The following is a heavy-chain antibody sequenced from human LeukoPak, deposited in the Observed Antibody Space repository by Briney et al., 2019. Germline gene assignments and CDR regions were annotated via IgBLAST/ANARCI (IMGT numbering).Heavy chain of an antibody. CDR1: GYSFTSYW. CDR2: IYPGDSDT. CDR3: ARNDFWSASWFNP. V-gene: IGHV5-51*01. Sequence: GESLKISCKGSGYSFTSYWIGWVRRMPGKGVEWMGIIYPGDSDTRYSPSSQGQVTISADKSISTAYLQWSSLKASDTAMYYCARNDFWSASWFNPWGQGTLVTVSS. D-gene: IGHD3-3*01. J-gene: IGHJ5*02.